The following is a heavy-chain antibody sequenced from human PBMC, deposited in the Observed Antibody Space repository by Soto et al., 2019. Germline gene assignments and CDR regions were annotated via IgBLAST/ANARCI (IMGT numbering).Heavy chain of an antibody. V-gene: IGHV3-23*01. D-gene: IGHD6-19*01. J-gene: IGHJ4*02. CDR3: ARRSSGWYLDY. CDR2: ISGSGGST. Sequence: EVQLLESGGGLVQPGGSLRLSCAASGFTFSSYAMNWVRQAPGKGLEWVSVISGSGGSTYYADSVKGRFTISRDNSTNTLYLKMNSLRGDDPAVYYCARRSSGWYLDYWGQGTLVTVSS. CDR1: GFTFSSYA.